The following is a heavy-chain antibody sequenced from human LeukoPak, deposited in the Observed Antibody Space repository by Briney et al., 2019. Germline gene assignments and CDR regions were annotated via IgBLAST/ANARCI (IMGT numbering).Heavy chain of an antibody. V-gene: IGHV3-23*01. CDR2: ISGSGAGT. Sequence: PGGSLRLSCAASGFTFSSYAMSWVRQAPGKGLEWVSAISGSGAGTYYADSVKGRFTISRDNSKNTLYLQMNSLRAEDTAVYYCAKYRQYPLLSSSFDYWGQGTLVTVSP. J-gene: IGHJ4*02. CDR1: GFTFSSYA. D-gene: IGHD2-2*01. CDR3: AKYRQYPLLSSSFDY.